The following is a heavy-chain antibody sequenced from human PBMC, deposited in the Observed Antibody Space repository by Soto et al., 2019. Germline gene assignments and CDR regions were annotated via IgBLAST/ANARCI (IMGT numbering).Heavy chain of an antibody. Sequence: QVNLQGSGPGWLKPSQTRSLTSTVPVGSISSGGYSWSWTRKHPGKALQGIGYIYYSGSTNYNPSLKSRVTISVDTSKNQFSLKLSSVTAADTAVYYCARDEGIAVPGGVGFDYWGQGTLVTVSS. CDR1: VGSISSGGYS. CDR2: IYYSGST. J-gene: IGHJ4*02. CDR3: ARDEGIAVPGGVGFDY. D-gene: IGHD6-19*01. V-gene: IGHV4-31*03.